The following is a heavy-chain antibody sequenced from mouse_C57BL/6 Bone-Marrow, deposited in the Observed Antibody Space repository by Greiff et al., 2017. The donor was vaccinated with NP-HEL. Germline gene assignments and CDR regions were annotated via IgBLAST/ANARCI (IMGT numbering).Heavy chain of an antibody. CDR2: IYPGDGAT. Sequence: QVQLQQSGPELVKPGASVKISCKASGYAFSSSWMNWVKQRPGKGLEWIGRIYPGDGATNYNGKFKGKATLTADKSSSTAYMQLSSLTSEDSAVYFCARGFTTGVLYEGWGQGTTLT. J-gene: IGHJ2*01. CDR3: ARGFTTGVLYEG. D-gene: IGHD1-1*01. CDR1: GYAFSSSW. V-gene: IGHV1-82*01.